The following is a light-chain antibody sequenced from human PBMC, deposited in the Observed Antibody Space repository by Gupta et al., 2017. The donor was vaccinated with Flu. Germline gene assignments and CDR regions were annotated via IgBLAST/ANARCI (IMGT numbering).Light chain of an antibody. CDR2: WAS. CDR3: QQYHNFPFT. Sequence: SLGERATINCRSSQTVLYSSNNKNYLAWYQQKPGQPPKLLIYWASIRESGVPDRLSGSGSGTDFILTISSLQAEDVATYYCQQYHNFPFTFGPGTTVEIK. CDR1: QTVLYSSNNKNY. J-gene: IGKJ3*01. V-gene: IGKV4-1*01.